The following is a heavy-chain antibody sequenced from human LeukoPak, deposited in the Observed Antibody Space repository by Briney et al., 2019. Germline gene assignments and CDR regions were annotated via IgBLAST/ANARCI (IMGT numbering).Heavy chain of an antibody. J-gene: IGHJ6*02. CDR3: ARGGPEANIVLVCYYSGMDV. D-gene: IGHD2/OR15-2a*01. V-gene: IGHV1-18*01. Sequence: GASVKVSCKASGYTFTSYGISWVRQAPGQGLEWMGWISAYNGKTNYAQKLQGRVTMTTDTSTSTAYMELRSLRSDDTAVYYCARGGPEANIVLVCYYSGMDVWGQGTTVTVSS. CDR2: ISAYNGKT. CDR1: GYTFTSYG.